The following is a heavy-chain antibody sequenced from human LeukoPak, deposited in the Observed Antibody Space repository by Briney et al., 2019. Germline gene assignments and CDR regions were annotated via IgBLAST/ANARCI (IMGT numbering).Heavy chain of an antibody. CDR3: ARDLDTVTTRDY. Sequence: ASVKVSCTASGYTFTGYYMHWVRQAPGQGLEWMGWINPNSGGTNYAQKFQGRVTMTRDTSISTAYMELSRLRSDDTAVYYCARDLDTVTTRDYWGQGTLVTVSS. D-gene: IGHD4-17*01. CDR1: GYTFTGYY. V-gene: IGHV1-2*02. J-gene: IGHJ4*02. CDR2: INPNSGGT.